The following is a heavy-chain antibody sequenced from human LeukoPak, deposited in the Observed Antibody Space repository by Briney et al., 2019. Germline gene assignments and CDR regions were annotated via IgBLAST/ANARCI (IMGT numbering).Heavy chain of an antibody. V-gene: IGHV4-30-2*01. J-gene: IGHJ4*02. CDR3: AREYCSGGSCYSYFDY. CDR1: GGPISSGGYS. CDR2: IYHSGST. D-gene: IGHD2-15*01. Sequence: SQTLSLTCAVSGGPISSGGYSWSWIRQPPGKGLEWIGYIYHSGSTYYNPSLKSRVTISVDRSKNQFSLKLSSVTAADTAVYYCAREYCSGGSCYSYFDYWGQGTLVTASP.